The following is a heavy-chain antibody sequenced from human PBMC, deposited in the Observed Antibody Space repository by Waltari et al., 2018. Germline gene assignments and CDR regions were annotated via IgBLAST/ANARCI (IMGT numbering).Heavy chain of an antibody. CDR2: IRGRGGST. Sequence: EVQLLESGGGLVQPGGSLRLSCAASGFTFSSYAMSWVRQAPGKGLGGVSAIRGRGGSTYYADSVKGRFTIARDNSKNTLYLQMNSLRAEDTAVYYCAKDLNYGDQLFDYWGQGTLVTVSS. D-gene: IGHD4-17*01. CDR1: GFTFSSYA. J-gene: IGHJ4*02. CDR3: AKDLNYGDQLFDY. V-gene: IGHV3-23*01.